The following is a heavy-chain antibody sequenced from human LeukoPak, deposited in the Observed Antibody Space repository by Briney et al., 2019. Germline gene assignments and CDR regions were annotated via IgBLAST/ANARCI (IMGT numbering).Heavy chain of an antibody. CDR1: GYTFTSYG. J-gene: IGHJ4*02. Sequence: ASVKVSCKASGYTFTSYGISWVRQAPGQGLEWMGWISAYNGNTNYAQKFQGRVTITADKSTSTAYMELSSLRSEDTAVYYCARELNYYDSSGLRYWGQGTLVTVSS. CDR3: ARELNYYDSSGLRY. CDR2: ISAYNGNT. D-gene: IGHD3-22*01. V-gene: IGHV1-18*01.